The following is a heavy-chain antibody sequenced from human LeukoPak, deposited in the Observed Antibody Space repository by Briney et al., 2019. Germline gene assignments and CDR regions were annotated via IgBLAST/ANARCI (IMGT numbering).Heavy chain of an antibody. V-gene: IGHV4-59*01. Sequence: PSETLSLTCTVSGGSISSYYWSWIRQPPGKGLEWIGYIYYSGGTNYNPSLKSRVTISVDTSKNQFSLKLSSVTAADTAVYYCARGREGSSWYFDYWGQGTLVTVSS. D-gene: IGHD6-13*01. CDR2: IYYSGGT. CDR3: ARGREGSSWYFDY. J-gene: IGHJ4*02. CDR1: GGSISSYY.